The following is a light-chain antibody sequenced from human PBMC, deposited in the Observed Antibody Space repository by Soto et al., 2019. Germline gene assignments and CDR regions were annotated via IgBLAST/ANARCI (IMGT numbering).Light chain of an antibody. V-gene: IGKV1-39*01. CDR3: QQSYRTPPWT. Sequence: DIQMTQSPSSLSASVGDRVTITCRASQSISSYLNWYQQKPGKAPKLLIYAASSLQSGVPSRFSGRGSGTDFTLTISSLQPEAFATYYCQQSYRTPPWTFGQGTKVEIK. CDR1: QSISSY. J-gene: IGKJ1*01. CDR2: AAS.